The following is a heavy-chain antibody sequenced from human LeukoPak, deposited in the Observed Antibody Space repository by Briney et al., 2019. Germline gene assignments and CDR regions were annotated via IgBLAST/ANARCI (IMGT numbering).Heavy chain of an antibody. CDR1: GYAFTSYY. J-gene: IGHJ4*02. CDR3: ARVKRVAVAGTGPFDY. CDR2: INPSGGST. D-gene: IGHD6-19*01. V-gene: IGHV1-46*01. Sequence: GASVKVSCKASGYAFTSYYMHWVRQAPGQGLEWMGIINPSGGSTSYAQKCQDRVTMTRGTSTSTVYMELSSLRSEDTAVYYCARVKRVAVAGTGPFDYWGQGTLVTVSS.